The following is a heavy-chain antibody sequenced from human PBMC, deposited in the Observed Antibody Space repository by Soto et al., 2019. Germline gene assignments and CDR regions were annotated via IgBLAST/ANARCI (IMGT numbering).Heavy chain of an antibody. Sequence: QVQLVESGGGVVQPGRSLRLSCAASGFTFSSYGMHWVRQAPGKGLEWVAVIWYDGSNKYYADSVKGRFTISRDNSKNTLYLQVNSLRAEDTAVYYCARERPREALTDYWGQGTLVTVSS. D-gene: IGHD1-26*01. CDR3: ARERPREALTDY. J-gene: IGHJ4*02. V-gene: IGHV3-33*01. CDR2: IWYDGSNK. CDR1: GFTFSSYG.